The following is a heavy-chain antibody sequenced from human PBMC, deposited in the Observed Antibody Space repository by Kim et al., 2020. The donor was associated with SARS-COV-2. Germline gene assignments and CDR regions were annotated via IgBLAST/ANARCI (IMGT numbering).Heavy chain of an antibody. D-gene: IGHD3-16*02. CDR3: AREDDYVWGSYRP. J-gene: IGHJ5*02. V-gene: IGHV1-8*01. Sequence: ASVKVSCKASGYTFTSYDINWVRQATGQGLEWMGWMNPNSGNTGYAQKFQGRVTMTRNTSISTAYMELSSLRSEDTAVYYCAREDDYVWGSYRPWGQGTLVTVSS. CDR1: GYTFTSYD. CDR2: MNPNSGNT.